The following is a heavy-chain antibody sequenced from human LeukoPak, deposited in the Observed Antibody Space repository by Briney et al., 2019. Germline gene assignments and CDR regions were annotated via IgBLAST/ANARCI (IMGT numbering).Heavy chain of an antibody. Sequence: SVKVSCKASGGTFSSYAISWVRQAPGQGLEWMGGIIPIFGTANYAQKFQGRVMITADESTSTAYMELSSLRSEDTAVYYCARGGFGPIHDYDILTGYYGPLILDYWGQGTLVTVSS. J-gene: IGHJ4*02. V-gene: IGHV1-69*01. CDR1: GGTFSSYA. CDR3: ARGGFGPIHDYDILTGYYGPLILDY. CDR2: IIPIFGTA. D-gene: IGHD3-9*01.